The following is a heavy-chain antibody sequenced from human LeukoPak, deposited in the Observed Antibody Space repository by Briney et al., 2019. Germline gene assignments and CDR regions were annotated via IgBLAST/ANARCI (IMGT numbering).Heavy chain of an antibody. J-gene: IGHJ4*02. CDR3: ASRVVPAAYGY. CDR2: ISYSGST. Sequence: GSLRLSCAASGFTVSSNYMGWIRQPPGKGLEWIGSISYSGSTYHNPSLKSRVTISVDTSKNRFSLRLSSVTAADTAVYYCASRVVPAAYGYWGQGTLVTVSS. V-gene: IGHV4-38-2*01. D-gene: IGHD2-2*01. CDR1: GFTVSSNY.